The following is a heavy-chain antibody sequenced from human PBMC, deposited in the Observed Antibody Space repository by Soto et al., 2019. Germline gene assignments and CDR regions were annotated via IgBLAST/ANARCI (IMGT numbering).Heavy chain of an antibody. CDR3: AKTVGATKLEDY. CDR2: ISNSDDVG. J-gene: IGHJ4*02. CDR1: GFNFTNHV. V-gene: IGHV3-23*01. D-gene: IGHD1-26*01. Sequence: EVQVLESGGALVYPTGSLRLSCSASGFNFTNHVINWVRQAPGKGLEWVSSISNSDDVGFYADSGRGRFFVSRDISTNSVLLQMNFLRVEDTAIYYCAKTVGATKLEDYWGQGTLVTVSS.